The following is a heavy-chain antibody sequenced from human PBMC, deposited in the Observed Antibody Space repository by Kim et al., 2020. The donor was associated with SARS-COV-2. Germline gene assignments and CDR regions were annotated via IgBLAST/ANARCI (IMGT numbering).Heavy chain of an antibody. Sequence: GGSLRLSCAASGFTFSNAWMSWVRQAPGKGLEWVGRIKSKTDGGTTDYAAPVKGRFTISRDDSKNTLYLQMNSLKTEDTAVYYCTTDTGYCSSTSCWGTYYYFDYWGQGTLVTVSS. CDR1: GFTFSNAW. J-gene: IGHJ4*02. CDR3: TTDTGYCSSTSCWGTYYYFDY. CDR2: IKSKTDGGTT. D-gene: IGHD2-2*01. V-gene: IGHV3-15*01.